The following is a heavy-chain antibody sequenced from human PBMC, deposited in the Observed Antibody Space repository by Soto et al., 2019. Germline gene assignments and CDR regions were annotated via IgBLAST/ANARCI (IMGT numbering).Heavy chain of an antibody. J-gene: IGHJ4*02. CDR2: ISGSGGST. D-gene: IGHD1-1*01. V-gene: IGHV3-23*01. CDR3: AKGAVPTTPVPLFDY. CDR1: GFTFSSYA. Sequence: GGSLRLSSAASGFTFSSYAMSWARQAPGKGLEWVSAISGSGGSTYYADSVKGRFTISRDNSKNTPYLQMNSLRAEDTAVYYCAKGAVPTTPVPLFDYWGQGTLVTVSS.